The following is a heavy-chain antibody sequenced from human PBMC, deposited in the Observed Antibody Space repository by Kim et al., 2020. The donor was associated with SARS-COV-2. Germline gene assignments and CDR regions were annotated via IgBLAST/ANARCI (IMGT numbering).Heavy chain of an antibody. CDR3: ARDYDFWSGYRPYYGMDV. CDR1: GFTFSRYE. Sequence: GGSLRLSCAASGFTFSRYEMNWVRQAPGKGLEWVSYISSSGSTIYYADSVKGRFTISRDNAKNSLYLQMNSLRAEDTAVYYCARDYDFWSGYRPYYGMDVWGQGTTVTVSS. CDR2: ISSSGSTI. V-gene: IGHV3-48*03. J-gene: IGHJ6*02. D-gene: IGHD3-3*01.